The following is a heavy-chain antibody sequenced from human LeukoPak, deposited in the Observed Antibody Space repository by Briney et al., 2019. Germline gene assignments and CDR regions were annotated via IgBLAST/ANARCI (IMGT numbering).Heavy chain of an antibody. J-gene: IGHJ4*02. Sequence: SETLSLTCTVSGGSISSSSYYWGWIRQPPGKGLEWIGSIYYSGSTYYNPSLKSRVTISVDTSKNQFSLKLSSVTAADTAVYYCASLYGSGSYSYYWGQGTPVTVSS. CDR3: ASLYGSGSYSYY. CDR2: IYYSGST. CDR1: GGSISSSSYY. V-gene: IGHV4-39*01. D-gene: IGHD3-10*01.